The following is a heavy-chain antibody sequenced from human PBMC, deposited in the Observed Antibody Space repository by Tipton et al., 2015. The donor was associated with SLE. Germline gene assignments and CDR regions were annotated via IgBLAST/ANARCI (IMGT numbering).Heavy chain of an antibody. CDR3: ARHHGNGGIGYYYYGLDV. CDR2: IYTSGST. Sequence: LRLSCTVSGGSISSGSYYWSWIRQPAGKGLEWIGRIYTSGSTNYNPSLKSRVTISVDTSKNQFSLKLTSVTAADTAVYYCARHHGNGGIGYYYYGLDVWGQRTTVTVSS. V-gene: IGHV4-61*02. CDR1: GGSISSGSYY. J-gene: IGHJ6*02. D-gene: IGHD2-8*01.